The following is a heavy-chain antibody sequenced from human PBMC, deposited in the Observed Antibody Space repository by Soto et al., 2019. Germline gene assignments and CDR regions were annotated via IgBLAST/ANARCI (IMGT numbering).Heavy chain of an antibody. CDR3: ARHSLALRKNNWFDP. V-gene: IGHV4-39*01. Sequence: SETLSLTCTVAGDSIISSHFYLGFVRQPPGKGLELIASIFSLGSYYYNPSLKSRVTMSVDKSKNQFSLRLRSVTAADTALYFCARHSLALRKNNWFDPWGQGIMVTVSS. CDR2: IFSLGSY. J-gene: IGHJ5*02. D-gene: IGHD3-3*02. CDR1: GDSIISSHFY.